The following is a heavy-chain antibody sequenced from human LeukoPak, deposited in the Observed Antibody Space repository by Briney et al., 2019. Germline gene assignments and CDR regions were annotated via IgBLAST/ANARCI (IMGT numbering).Heavy chain of an antibody. J-gene: IGHJ4*02. CDR2: IIPIFGTA. Sequence: SVKVSCKASGGTFSSYAISWVRQAPGQGLEWMGGIIPIFGTANYAQKFQGRVTITTDASTSTAYMELSSLRSEDTAVYYCARARELQRFYFDYWGQGTLVTVSS. D-gene: IGHD1-26*01. CDR3: ARARELQRFYFDY. V-gene: IGHV1-69*05. CDR1: GGTFSSYA.